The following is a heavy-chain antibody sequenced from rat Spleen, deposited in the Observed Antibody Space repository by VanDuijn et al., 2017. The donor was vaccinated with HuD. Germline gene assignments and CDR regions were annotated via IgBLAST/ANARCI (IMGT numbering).Heavy chain of an antibody. Sequence: EVQLQESGPGLVKPSQSLSLTCSVTGYSITSNYWGWIRKFSGNKMEWIGHISYSGSTSYNPSLKSRISISRDTSKNQFFLHLNSVTPEDTATYYCARDYPGSFFFDYWGQGVMVTVSS. J-gene: IGHJ2*01. CDR3: ARDYPGSFFFDY. CDR2: ISYSGST. CDR1: GYSITSNY. D-gene: IGHD1-4*01. V-gene: IGHV3-1*01.